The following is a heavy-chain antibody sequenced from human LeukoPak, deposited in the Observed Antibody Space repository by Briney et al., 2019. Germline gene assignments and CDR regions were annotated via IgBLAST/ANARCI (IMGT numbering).Heavy chain of an antibody. CDR1: GFTFSSYW. J-gene: IGHJ4*02. V-gene: IGHV3-74*01. CDR2: INTDGSTT. CDR3: ARNSGSDRPVDC. Sequence: GGPLRLSCAASGFTFSSYWMHWVPQAPGKGLVGISGINTDGSTTSYPDCVKGRLTISRNNANNTLYLQMNSLRAEDTAVYYCARNSGSDRPVDCWGQGSLVAVSS. D-gene: IGHD1-26*01.